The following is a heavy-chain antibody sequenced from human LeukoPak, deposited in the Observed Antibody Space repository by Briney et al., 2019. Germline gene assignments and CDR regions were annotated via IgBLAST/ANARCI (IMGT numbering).Heavy chain of an antibody. J-gene: IGHJ5*02. CDR3: ARDVKGIVVVTAATNNWFDP. D-gene: IGHD2-21*02. V-gene: IGHV1-46*01. CDR1: GYTFTSYY. CDR2: INPSGGST. Sequence: ASVKVSCKASGYTFTSYYMHWVRQAPGQGLEWMGIINPSGGSTSYAQKFQGRVTMTRDTSTSTVYMELSSLRSEDTAVYYCARDVKGIVVVTAATNNWFDPWGQGTLVTASS.